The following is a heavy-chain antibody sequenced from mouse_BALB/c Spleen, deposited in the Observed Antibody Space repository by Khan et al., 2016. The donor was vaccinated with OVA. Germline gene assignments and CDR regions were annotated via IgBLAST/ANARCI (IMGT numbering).Heavy chain of an antibody. CDR3: ARNPFAY. CDR1: GYTFTNYW. V-gene: IGHV1-52*01. Sequence: QVQLQQPGTELVRPGTSVKLSCKASGYTFTNYWMNWIKQRPEQGLEWIGRIDPDDSETHYNQEFKDKAILTADKSSRTAYMQLSSLTSEDSAVYYCARNPFAYWGQGTLVTVSA. CDR2: IDPDDSET. J-gene: IGHJ3*01.